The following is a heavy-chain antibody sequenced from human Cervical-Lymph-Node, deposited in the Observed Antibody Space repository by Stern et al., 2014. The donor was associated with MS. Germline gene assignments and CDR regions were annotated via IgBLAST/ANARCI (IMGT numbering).Heavy chain of an antibody. CDR3: ARAIFGVNTAAMAPDAFDS. CDR2: IYTDGST. D-gene: IGHD3-3*01. V-gene: IGHV3-53*01. CDR1: GFIVSKNY. J-gene: IGHJ3*01. Sequence: EVQLLESGGGLIQPGGSLRLSCAAPGFIVSKNYMSWVRQAPGQGLEWVSLIYTDGSTYYAGSVKGRFTISRDSSKNKLFLQMNSLRAEDTAMYYCARAIFGVNTAAMAPDAFDSWGQGTMVTVSS.